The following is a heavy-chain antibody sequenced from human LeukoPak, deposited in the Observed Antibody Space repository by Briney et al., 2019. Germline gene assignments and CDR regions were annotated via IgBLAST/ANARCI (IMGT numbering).Heavy chain of an antibody. CDR1: GYSFTSYW. J-gene: IGHJ4*02. CDR3: ARPSNSGYDF. CDR2: IYPRDSDT. V-gene: IGHV5-51*01. Sequence: GESRKISCKGSGYSFTSYWVAWVRQMPGKGLEWMGIIYPRDSDTRYSPSFQGQVTISADKSINTAYLQWSSLKASDTAMYYCARPSNSGYDFWGQGALVTVSS. D-gene: IGHD5-12*01.